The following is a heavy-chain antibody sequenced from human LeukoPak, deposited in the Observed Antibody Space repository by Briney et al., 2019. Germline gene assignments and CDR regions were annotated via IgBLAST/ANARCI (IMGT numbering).Heavy chain of an antibody. V-gene: IGHV3-53*01. CDR2: IYNGGST. CDR3: AAGAGSYYAEDCFDS. J-gene: IGHJ4*02. D-gene: IGHD3-10*01. Sequence: GGSLRLSCAASGFTVSSNHMNWVRQAPGKGLEWVSVIYNGGSTYYSDSLKGRFTISRNNSKNTLHLLMNNLRAEDTAPYYFAAGAGSYYAEDCFDSWGQGSLVTVSS. CDR1: GFTVSSNH.